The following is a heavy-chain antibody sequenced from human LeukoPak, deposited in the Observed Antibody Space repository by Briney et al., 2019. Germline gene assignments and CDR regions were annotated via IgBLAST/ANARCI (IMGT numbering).Heavy chain of an antibody. V-gene: IGHV4-4*07. Sequence: PETLSLTCTVSGGSTSSYFWNWIRQPAGKGLEWIGRVYTSGTTNYNPSLKSRVTMSVDTSKNQFSLKLNSMTAADTAVYYCARGRSDSSCYSRWYFDLWGRGTLVTVSS. CDR3: ARGRSDSSCYSRWYFDL. CDR1: GGSTSSYF. D-gene: IGHD2-15*01. J-gene: IGHJ2*01. CDR2: VYTSGTT.